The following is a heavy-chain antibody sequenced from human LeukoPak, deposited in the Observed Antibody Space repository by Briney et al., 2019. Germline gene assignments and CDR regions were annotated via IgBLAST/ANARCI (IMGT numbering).Heavy chain of an antibody. Sequence: SETLSLTCAVYGGSFSGYYWSWIRQPPGKGLEWIGEINHSGSTNYNPSLKSRVTISVDTSKNQFSLKLSSVTAADTAVYYCARGPLRTYYYGSGSYSYYYYGMDVWDQGTTVTVSS. CDR2: INHSGST. V-gene: IGHV4-34*01. CDR1: GGSFSGYY. CDR3: ARGPLRTYYYGSGSYSYYYYGMDV. J-gene: IGHJ6*02. D-gene: IGHD3-10*01.